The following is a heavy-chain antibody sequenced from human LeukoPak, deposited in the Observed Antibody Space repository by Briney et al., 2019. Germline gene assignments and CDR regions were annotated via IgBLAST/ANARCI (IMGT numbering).Heavy chain of an antibody. D-gene: IGHD7-27*01. Sequence: GGSLRLPCAASGFTFSNYWMTWFRQTPGKGLEWVGNIEQDGSEKYYVDSVKGRFTISRDNAKNSLYLQMNSLRVEDTAIYYCARDYVWGSSESDYWGEGTLVTVSS. CDR1: GFTFSNYW. CDR2: IEQDGSEK. CDR3: ARDYVWGSSESDY. V-gene: IGHV3-7*01. J-gene: IGHJ4*02.